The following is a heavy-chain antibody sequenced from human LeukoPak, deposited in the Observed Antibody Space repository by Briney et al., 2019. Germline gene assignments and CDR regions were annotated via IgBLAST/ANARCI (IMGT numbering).Heavy chain of an antibody. V-gene: IGHV4-30-4*08. CDR3: ARTITGYNWFDP. CDR1: GGSISSGDYY. CDR2: IYYSGST. J-gene: IGHJ5*02. D-gene: IGHD3-10*01. Sequence: SKTLSLTCTVSGGSISSGDYYWSWIRQPPGKGLEWIGYIYYSGSTYYNPSLKGRVTISVDTSKNQFSLKLSSVTAADTAVYYCARTITGYNWFDPWGQGTLVTVSS.